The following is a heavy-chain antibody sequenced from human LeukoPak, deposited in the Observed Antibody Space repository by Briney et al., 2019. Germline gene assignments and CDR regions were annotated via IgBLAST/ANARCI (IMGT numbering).Heavy chain of an antibody. CDR2: INPSGGST. Sequence: ASVKVSCKASGYTFTSYYMHWVRQAPGQGLEWMGIINPSGGSTSYAQKFQGRVTMTRDMSTSTVYMELSSLRSEDTAVYYCAREGAGCSGGSCSRKNNWFDPWGQGTLVTVSS. D-gene: IGHD2-15*01. CDR1: GYTFTSYY. CDR3: AREGAGCSGGSCSRKNNWFDP. V-gene: IGHV1-46*01. J-gene: IGHJ5*02.